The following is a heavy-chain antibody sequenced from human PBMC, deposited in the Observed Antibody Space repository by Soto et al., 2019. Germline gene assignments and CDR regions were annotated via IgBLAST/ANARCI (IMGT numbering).Heavy chain of an antibody. CDR2: INPSSGDT. CDR3: AREGGSYDY. Sequence: QVQLVQSGAEVKKSGASVKVSCKASGYTFTSYYMHWVRQAPGQGLVWMGIINPSSGDTTYAQKLQGRVTITRDTSTSTIYMQLSSLRSEDTAVHHCAREGGSYDYWGQGSLVNVSS. CDR1: GYTFTSYY. D-gene: IGHD1-26*01. J-gene: IGHJ4*02. V-gene: IGHV1-46*01.